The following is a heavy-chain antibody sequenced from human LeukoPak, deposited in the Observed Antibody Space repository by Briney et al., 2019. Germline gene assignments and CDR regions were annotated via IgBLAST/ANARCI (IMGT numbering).Heavy chain of an antibody. CDR3: ARDDYGDYRLGDAFDI. V-gene: IGHV3-33*01. J-gene: IGHJ3*02. CDR2: IWYDGSNK. D-gene: IGHD4-17*01. CDR1: GFTFSSYG. Sequence: GGSLRLCCAASGFTFSSYGMHWVRQAPGKGLEWVAVIWYDGSNKYYADSVKGRFTISRDNSKNTLYLQMNSLRAEDTAVYYCARDDYGDYRLGDAFDIWGQGTMVTVSS.